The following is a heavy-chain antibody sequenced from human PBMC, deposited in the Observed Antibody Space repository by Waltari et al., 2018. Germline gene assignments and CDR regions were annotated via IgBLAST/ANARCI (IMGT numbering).Heavy chain of an antibody. CDR3: ARDPHCGGNCFSATFDY. D-gene: IGHD2-21*02. J-gene: IGHJ4*02. CDR1: GFTFTSYS. CDR2: ISNDGSGN. V-gene: IGHV3-30*16. Sequence: QVHLVESGGGVVQPGGSLRLSCATSGFTFTSYSLHWVRQAPGKGLGWVAIISNDGSGNYYANSVKGRFTISRDNSKNTLYLQRTRLTVEDTAVYYCARDPHCGGNCFSATFDYWGQGTLVTVSS.